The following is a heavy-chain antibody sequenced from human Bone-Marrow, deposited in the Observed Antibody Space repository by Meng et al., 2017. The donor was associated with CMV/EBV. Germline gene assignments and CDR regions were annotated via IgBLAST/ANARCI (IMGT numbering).Heavy chain of an antibody. CDR2: VSSGGGDNT. CDR3: AREERYYDILTGYYFGGRYYYYGMDV. CDR1: GFTFRSYA. D-gene: IGHD3-9*01. J-gene: IGHJ6*02. Sequence: GGSLRLSCAASGFTFRSYAMSWVRQAPGKGLEWVSIVSSGGGDNTYYADSVRGRFTISRDNSKNTLYLQMNSLRAEDTAVYYCAREERYYDILTGYYFGGRYYYYGMDVCGQGTTVTVSS. V-gene: IGHV3-23*01.